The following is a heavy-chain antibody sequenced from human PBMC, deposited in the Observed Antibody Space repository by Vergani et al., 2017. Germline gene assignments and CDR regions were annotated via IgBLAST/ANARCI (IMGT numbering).Heavy chain of an antibody. V-gene: IGHV3-33*01. CDR2: IWYDGSNK. D-gene: IGHD2-21*01. Sequence: VQLVESGGGVVQPGRSLRLSCAASGFTFSSYGMHWVRQAPGKGLEWVAVIWYDGSNKYYADSVKGRFTISRDNSKNTLYLQMNSPRAEDTAVYYCARHSNPVLTGTYNWFDPWGQGTLVTVSS. J-gene: IGHJ5*02. CDR3: ARHSNPVLTGTYNWFDP. CDR1: GFTFSSYG.